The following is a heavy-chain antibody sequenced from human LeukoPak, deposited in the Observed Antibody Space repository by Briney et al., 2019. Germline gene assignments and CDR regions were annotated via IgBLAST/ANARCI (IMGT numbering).Heavy chain of an antibody. D-gene: IGHD3-10*01. CDR2: ISAYNGNT. CDR1: GYTFTSYG. CDR3: VGLRVPSPQFLWFGELSGPWFDP. J-gene: IGHJ5*02. V-gene: IGHV1-18*01. Sequence: ASVKVSCKASGYTFTSYGISWVRQAPGQGLEWMGWISAYNGNTNYAQKLQGRVTMTTDTSTSTAYMELRSLRSDDTAAYYCVGLRVPSPQFLWFGELSGPWFDPWGQGTLVTVSS.